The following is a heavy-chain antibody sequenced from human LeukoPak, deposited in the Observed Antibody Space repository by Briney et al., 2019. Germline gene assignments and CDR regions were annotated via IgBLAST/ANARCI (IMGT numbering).Heavy chain of an antibody. J-gene: IGHJ3*02. CDR3: ARSGTTYYYDSGSRI. CDR2: IWYDGSNK. V-gene: IGHV3-33*01. Sequence: GGSLRLSCAASGFTFSSYGVHWVRQAPGMGLEWVAVIWYDGSNKYYADSVKGRFTISSDNSKNTLYLQMNSLRAEDTAVYYCARSGTTYYYDSGSRIWGQGTMVTVSS. CDR1: GFTFSSYG. D-gene: IGHD3-22*01.